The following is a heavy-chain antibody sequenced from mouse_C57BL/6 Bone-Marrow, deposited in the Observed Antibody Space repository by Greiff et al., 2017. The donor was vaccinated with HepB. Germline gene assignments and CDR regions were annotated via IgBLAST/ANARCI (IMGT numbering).Heavy chain of an antibody. Sequence: EVQLVESGGGLVQPGGSLKLSCAASGFTFSDYYMYWVRQTPEKRLEWVAYISNGGGSTYYPDTVKGRFTISRDNAKNTLYLQMSRLKSEDTAMYYCATIVTTYYYAMDYWGQGTSVTVSS. CDR3: ATIVTTYYYAMDY. CDR2: ISNGGGST. D-gene: IGHD2-5*01. J-gene: IGHJ4*01. V-gene: IGHV5-12*01. CDR1: GFTFSDYY.